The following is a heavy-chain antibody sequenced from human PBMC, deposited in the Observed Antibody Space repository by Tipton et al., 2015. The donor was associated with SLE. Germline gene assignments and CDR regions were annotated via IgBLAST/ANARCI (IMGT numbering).Heavy chain of an antibody. CDR1: GFTFSSYS. V-gene: IGHV3-21*04. Sequence: SLRLSCAASGFTFSSYSMNWVRQAPGKGLEWVSSISSSSSYIYYADSVKGRFTISRDNAKNSLYLQMNSLRAEDTAVYYCARGGREPTDLFYYFDYWGQGTLVTVSS. D-gene: IGHD1-1*01. J-gene: IGHJ4*02. CDR2: ISSSSSYI. CDR3: ARGGREPTDLFYYFDY.